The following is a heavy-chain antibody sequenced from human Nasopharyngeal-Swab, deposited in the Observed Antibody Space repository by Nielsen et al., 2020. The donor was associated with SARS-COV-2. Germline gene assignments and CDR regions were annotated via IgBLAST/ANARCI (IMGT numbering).Heavy chain of an antibody. CDR3: AKDLVAATQGDYYYGMDV. V-gene: IGHV3-9*01. CDR2: ISWNSGSI. J-gene: IGHJ6*02. CDR1: GFTFDDYA. Sequence: SLKISCAASGFTFDDYAMHWVRQAPGKGLEWVSGISWNSGSIGYADSVKGRFTISRDNAKNSLYLQMNSLRAEDTALYYCAKDLVAATQGDYYYGMDVWGQGTTVTVSS. D-gene: IGHD2-15*01.